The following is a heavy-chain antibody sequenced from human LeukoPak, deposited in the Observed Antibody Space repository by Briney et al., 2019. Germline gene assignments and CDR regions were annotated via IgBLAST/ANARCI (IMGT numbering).Heavy chain of an antibody. Sequence: GASVKVSCKASGYTFTSYDINWVRQATGQGLEWMGWMNPKSGNTGYAQKFQGRVTMTRNTSIRTAYMELSSLRSEDTAVYYCARGIRVAVPAMLVTTAYWFDPWGQGTLVTVSS. J-gene: IGHJ5*02. CDR2: MNPKSGNT. V-gene: IGHV1-8*01. CDR1: GYTFTSYD. CDR3: ARGIRVAVPAMLVTTAYWFDP. D-gene: IGHD2-2*01.